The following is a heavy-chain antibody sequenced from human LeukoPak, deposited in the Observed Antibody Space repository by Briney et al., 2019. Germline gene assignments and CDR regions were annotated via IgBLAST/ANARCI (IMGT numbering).Heavy chain of an antibody. CDR1: SGSISSYY. D-gene: IGHD3-22*01. CDR2: IYYSGST. J-gene: IGHJ3*02. CDR3: ARVIRYYYDSSGYDAFDI. V-gene: IGHV4-59*01. Sequence: KASEPLSLTCTVSSGSISSYYWSWLRQPPGKGLEWIGYIYYSGSTNYNPSLKSRVTISVDTSKNQFSLKLSSVTAADTAVYYCARVIRYYYDSSGYDAFDIWGQGTMVTVSS.